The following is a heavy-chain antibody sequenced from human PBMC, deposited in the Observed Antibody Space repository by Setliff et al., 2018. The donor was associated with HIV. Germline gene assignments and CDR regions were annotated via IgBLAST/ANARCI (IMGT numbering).Heavy chain of an antibody. V-gene: IGHV4-61*05. CDR1: GGSISSSGPGYY. CDR3: ARDFKRYNSPCRFDP. D-gene: IGHD5-12*01. J-gene: IGHJ5*02. Sequence: SETLSLTCTVSGGSISSSGPGYYWGWVRQPPGGGLEWIGYIYYSGSTNYNPSLKSRVTISADTSKTQFSLKLNSVTAADTAVYYCARDFKRYNSPCRFDPWGPGALVTVSS. CDR2: IYYSGST.